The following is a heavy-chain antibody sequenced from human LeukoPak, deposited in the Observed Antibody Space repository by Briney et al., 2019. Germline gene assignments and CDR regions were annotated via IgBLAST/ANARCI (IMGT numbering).Heavy chain of an antibody. Sequence: ASVKVSCKASGYTFTGYYMHWVRQAPGQGLEWMGWTNPNSGGTNYAQKFQGRVTMTRDTSISTAYMELSRLRSDDTAVYYCARDSAQTRYCSGGSCYSMNLGYWGQGTLVTVSS. CDR3: ARDSAQTRYCSGGSCYSMNLGY. CDR2: TNPNSGGT. CDR1: GYTFTGYY. D-gene: IGHD2-15*01. V-gene: IGHV1-2*02. J-gene: IGHJ4*02.